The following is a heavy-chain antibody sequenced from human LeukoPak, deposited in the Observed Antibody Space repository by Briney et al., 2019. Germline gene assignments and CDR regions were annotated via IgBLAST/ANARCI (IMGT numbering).Heavy chain of an antibody. CDR3: ARGFGRTTVTPGY. Sequence: ASVKVSCKASGYTFTSYGISWVRQAPGQGPEWMGWINVYNGNTNYTQKLQGRVTITTDESTSTAYMELSSLRSEDTAVYYCARGFGRTTVTPGYWGQGTLVTVSS. V-gene: IGHV1-18*01. CDR2: INVYNGNT. D-gene: IGHD4-17*01. J-gene: IGHJ4*02. CDR1: GYTFTSYG.